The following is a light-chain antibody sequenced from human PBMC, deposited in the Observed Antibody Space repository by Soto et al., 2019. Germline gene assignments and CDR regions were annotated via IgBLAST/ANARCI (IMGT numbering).Light chain of an antibody. CDR2: SNN. CDR1: SSHVGSDI. J-gene: IGLJ1*01. CDR3: AAWDDSLSVHV. Sequence: QSVLTQPPSASGTPGQTITISCSGSSSHVGSDIVNWYQQLPRTAPKLLMYSNNQRPSGVPDRFSGSKSGTSASLAIGGLQSEDEAEYYCAAWDDSLSVHVFGTGTKLTVL. V-gene: IGLV1-44*01.